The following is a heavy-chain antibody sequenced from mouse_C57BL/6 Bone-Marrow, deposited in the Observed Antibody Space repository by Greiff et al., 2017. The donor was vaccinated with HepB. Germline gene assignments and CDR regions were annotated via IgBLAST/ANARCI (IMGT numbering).Heavy chain of an antibody. CDR3: ARGIYYDYGPYAMDY. Sequence: VQLQQSGPGLVAPSQSLSITCTVSGFSLTSYGVHWVRQPPGKGLEWLVVIWSDGSTTYNSALKSRLSISKDNSKSQVFLKMNSLQTDDTAMYYCARGIYYDYGPYAMDYWGQGTSVTVSS. J-gene: IGHJ4*01. V-gene: IGHV2-6*03. D-gene: IGHD2-4*01. CDR2: IWSDGST. CDR1: GFSLTSYG.